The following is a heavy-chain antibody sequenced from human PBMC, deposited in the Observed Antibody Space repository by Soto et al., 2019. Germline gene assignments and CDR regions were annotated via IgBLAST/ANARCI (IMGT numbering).Heavy chain of an antibody. CDR2: INSDGTIT. V-gene: IGHV3-74*01. Sequence: EVQLVESGGGLVQPGGSLRLSCATSGFNFSNYWVHWVRQVPGKAVVWVSRINSDGTITDYADYVKGRFTISRDNAKKKLYLEMKNLRADDTAVYYCTRDGGGRFYGGFDNWGQGTLVTVSS. D-gene: IGHD1-26*01. CDR1: GFNFSNYW. J-gene: IGHJ4*02. CDR3: TRDGGGRFYGGFDN.